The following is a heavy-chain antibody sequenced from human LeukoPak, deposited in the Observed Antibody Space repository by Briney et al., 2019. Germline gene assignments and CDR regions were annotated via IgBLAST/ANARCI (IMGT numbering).Heavy chain of an antibody. CDR2: ILYDGNNK. Sequence: GGSLRLSCAASGFTFSNYAMSWVRQAPGKGLEWVAVILYDGNNKYYADSVKGRFTISRDNSKNTLYLQMNSLRAEDTAVYYCARGRKYSYGTYYYGLDVWGQGTTVTVCS. V-gene: IGHV3-30-3*01. J-gene: IGHJ6*02. D-gene: IGHD5-18*01. CDR1: GFTFSNYA. CDR3: ARGRKYSYGTYYYGLDV.